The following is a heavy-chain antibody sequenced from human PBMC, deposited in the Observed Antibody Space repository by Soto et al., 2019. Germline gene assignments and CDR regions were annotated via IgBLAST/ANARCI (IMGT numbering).Heavy chain of an antibody. CDR1: GYTFTSYY. J-gene: IGHJ5*02. D-gene: IGHD2-2*01. V-gene: IGHV1-46*01. CDR3: ARGFPPLSVLVPTVSGNWFDP. Sequence: ASVKVSCKASGYTFTSYYMHWVRQAPGQGLEWMGIINPSGGSTSYAQKFQGRVTMTRDTSTSTVYMELSSLRSEDTAVYYCARGFPPLSVLVPTVSGNWFDPWGQGTLVTVSS. CDR2: INPSGGST.